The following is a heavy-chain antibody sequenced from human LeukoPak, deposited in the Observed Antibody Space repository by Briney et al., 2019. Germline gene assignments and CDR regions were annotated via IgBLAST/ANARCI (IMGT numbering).Heavy chain of an antibody. J-gene: IGHJ4*02. CDR1: GYSFSNYW. CDR2: IYRGDSDT. CDR3: ARLEDGSGTSFDY. D-gene: IGHD3-10*01. V-gene: IGHV5-51*01. Sequence: PGESQKISCKGSGYSFSNYWIGWVRQMPGKGLEWMGIIYRGDSDTRYSPSFQGQVTISADKSISIAYLQWSSLKAADTAMYYCARLEDGSGTSFDYWGQGTLVTVSS.